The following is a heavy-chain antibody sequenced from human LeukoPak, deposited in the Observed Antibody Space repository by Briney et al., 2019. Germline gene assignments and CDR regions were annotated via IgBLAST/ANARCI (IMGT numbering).Heavy chain of an antibody. V-gene: IGHV3-7*01. CDR3: AKGGMIVVVIAY. Sequence: GGSLRLSCAASGFTFSRSWMSWVRQAPGEGLEWVANIKQDGSEKYYVDSVMGRFTISRDNAKNSLYLQMHSLRAEDTAVYYCAKGGMIVVVIAYWGQGTLVTVSS. CDR2: IKQDGSEK. CDR1: GFTFSRSW. J-gene: IGHJ4*02. D-gene: IGHD3-22*01.